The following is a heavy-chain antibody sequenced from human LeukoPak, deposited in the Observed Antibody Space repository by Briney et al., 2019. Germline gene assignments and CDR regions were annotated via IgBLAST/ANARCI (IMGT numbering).Heavy chain of an antibody. CDR3: ARVQHCSGGSCYRIYYYYYGMDV. V-gene: IGHV4-34*01. Sequence: SETLSLTCAVYGGSFSGYYWSWIHQPPGKGLEWIGEINHSGSTNYNPSLKSRVTISVDTSKNQFSLKLSSVTAADTAVYYCARVQHCSGGSCYRIYYYYYGMDVWGPRDHGHRLL. J-gene: IGHJ6*01. D-gene: IGHD2-15*01. CDR2: INHSGST. CDR1: GGSFSGYY.